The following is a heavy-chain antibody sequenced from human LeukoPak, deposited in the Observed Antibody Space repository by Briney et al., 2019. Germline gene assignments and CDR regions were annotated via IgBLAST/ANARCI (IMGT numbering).Heavy chain of an antibody. V-gene: IGHV3-13*01. CDR1: AFTFSKDY. J-gene: IGHJ2*01. Sequence: GRSLRPSWAPAAFTFSKDYSRCVSHPARNCLGSDASIVVTGDTYYADSVKGRFTISREDAANSLYLQMRSLGAGDTALYYCTKEFCGSRAACAGGSYYDFWGRGALVTVSS. D-gene: IGHD2-15*01. CDR2: IVVTGDT. CDR3: TKEFCGSRAACAGGSYYDF.